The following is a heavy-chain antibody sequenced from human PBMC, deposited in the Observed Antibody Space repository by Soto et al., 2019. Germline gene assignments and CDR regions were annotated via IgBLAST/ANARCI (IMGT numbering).Heavy chain of an antibody. J-gene: IGHJ3*01. CDR3: ARGDRGAFDL. D-gene: IGHD2-21*02. CDR2: VGDGGGRT. Sequence: EVQLVESGGGLVQPGVSLRLSCEASGFTFSNYGMSWVRQGPGKGLEWVSTVGDGGGRTYYADSVKGRFTISRDNSKNTLYLQMNSLRAEDTAVYYCARGDRGAFDLWGQGTMVTVSS. V-gene: IGHV3-23*04. CDR1: GFTFSNYG.